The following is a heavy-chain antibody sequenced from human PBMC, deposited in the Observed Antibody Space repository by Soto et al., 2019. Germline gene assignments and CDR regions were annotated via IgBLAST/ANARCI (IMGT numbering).Heavy chain of an antibody. D-gene: IGHD3-22*01. Sequence: QVQLQESGPGLVKPSGTLSLTCAVSGGSISSSNWWSWVRQPPGKGLEWIGEIYHSGSTNYNPSLKSRVTISVDKAKNQFSRKLSSVTAADTAVYYCARCGNYYDSSGYYTNFDYWGQGTLVTVSS. V-gene: IGHV4-4*02. CDR3: ARCGNYYDSSGYYTNFDY. CDR1: GGSISSSNW. CDR2: IYHSGST. J-gene: IGHJ4*02.